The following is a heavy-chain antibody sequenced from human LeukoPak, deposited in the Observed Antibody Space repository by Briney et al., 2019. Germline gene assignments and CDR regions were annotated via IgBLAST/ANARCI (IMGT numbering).Heavy chain of an antibody. CDR3: AKDSGRITIFGVVDGRRSYGMDV. CDR1: GSTFTKYG. Sequence: GGSLRLSCVASGSTFTKYGMHWVRQAPGKGLEWVAVISYDGSNKYYGDSVKGRVTISRDNSKNTLYLQMNSLRPEDTALYYCAKDSGRITIFGVVDGRRSYGMDVWGQGTTVTVSS. CDR2: ISYDGSNK. J-gene: IGHJ6*02. V-gene: IGHV3-30*18. D-gene: IGHD3-3*01.